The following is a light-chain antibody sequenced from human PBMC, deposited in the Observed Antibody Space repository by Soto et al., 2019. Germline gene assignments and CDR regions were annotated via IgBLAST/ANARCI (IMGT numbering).Light chain of an antibody. CDR3: QQYYSYPRT. Sequence: IRMTQSPSSFSASTGDRVTITCRASQGISSYLAWYQQKPGKAPKLLIYAASTLQSGVPSRFSGSGSGTDFTLTIRCLQSEDFVTYYCQQYYSYPRTFGQGTKVDIK. V-gene: IGKV1-8*01. CDR1: QGISSY. CDR2: AAS. J-gene: IGKJ1*01.